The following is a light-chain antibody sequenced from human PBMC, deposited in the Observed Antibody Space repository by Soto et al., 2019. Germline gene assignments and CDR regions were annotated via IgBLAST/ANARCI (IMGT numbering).Light chain of an antibody. CDR2: GAS. CDR1: QSISSD. Sequence: IVMTQSPATLSVSPGERATLSCRASQSISSDVAWYRQKPGQPPTLILYGASTRAIGIRARFSGSGAGTEFTLTINSLQCEDFGTYDCQQDNDWPLSFGGGTKVEIK. CDR3: QQDNDWPLS. J-gene: IGKJ4*01. V-gene: IGKV3-15*01.